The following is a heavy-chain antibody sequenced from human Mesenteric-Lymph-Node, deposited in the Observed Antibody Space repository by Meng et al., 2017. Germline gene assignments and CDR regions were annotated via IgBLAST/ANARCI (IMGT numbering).Heavy chain of an antibody. D-gene: IGHD5-18*01. CDR3: ARGRRRGYSYWTDY. V-gene: IGHV1-8*03. Sequence: ASVKVSCKASGYTFTGYYMHWVRQAPGQGLEWMGWINPNSGNTGYAQKFQGRVTITRNTSISTAYMELSSLRSEDTAVYYCARGRRRGYSYWTDYWGQGTLVTVSS. CDR1: GYTFTGYY. J-gene: IGHJ4*02. CDR2: INPNSGNT.